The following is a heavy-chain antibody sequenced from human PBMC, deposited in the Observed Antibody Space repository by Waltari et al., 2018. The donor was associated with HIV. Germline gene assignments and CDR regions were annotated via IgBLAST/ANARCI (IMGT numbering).Heavy chain of an antibody. J-gene: IGHJ4*02. D-gene: IGHD6-19*01. CDR2: INHSGST. V-gene: IGHV4-34*01. CDR1: GGSFSGYY. CDR3: ARVPYSSGWYGGVY. Sequence: QVQLQQWGAGLLKPSETLSLTCAVYGGSFSGYYWSWIRQPPGKGLEWIGEINHSGSTNYNPSLKSRVTISVDTSKNQFSLKLSSVTAADTAVYYCARVPYSSGWYGGVYWGQGTLVTVSS.